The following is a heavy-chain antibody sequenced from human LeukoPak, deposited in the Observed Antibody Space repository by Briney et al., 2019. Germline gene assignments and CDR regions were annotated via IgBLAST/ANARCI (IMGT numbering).Heavy chain of an antibody. V-gene: IGHV1-18*01. CDR3: ARAPITGDFDY. Sequence: GASVKVSCKASGYTVTSYGISWVRQAPGQGLEWMGWISAYNGNTNYTQKLQGRVTMTTDTSTSTAYMELRSLRSDDTAVYYCARAPITGDFDYWGQGTLVTVSS. D-gene: IGHD1-20*01. CDR1: GYTVTSYG. J-gene: IGHJ4*02. CDR2: ISAYNGNT.